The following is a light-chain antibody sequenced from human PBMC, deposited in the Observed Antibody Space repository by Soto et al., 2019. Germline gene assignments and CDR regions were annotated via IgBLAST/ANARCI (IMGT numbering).Light chain of an antibody. CDR1: QSVRSN. Sequence: DIVMTQSPATLSVSPGERATLSCRASQSVRSNVAWYQQKPGQSPRLLIYGASTRATGIPARFSGSGSGTEFTHSMSSMQSEDFAVFYCHHYNNWPPEVFFGPGTKVDIK. CDR3: HHYNNWPPEVF. V-gene: IGKV3-15*01. CDR2: GAS. J-gene: IGKJ3*01.